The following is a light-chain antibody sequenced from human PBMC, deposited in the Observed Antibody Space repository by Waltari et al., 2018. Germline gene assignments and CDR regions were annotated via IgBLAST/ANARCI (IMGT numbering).Light chain of an antibody. CDR1: KTISYY. J-gene: IGKJ4*01. V-gene: IGKV1-39*01. CDR2: SAS. Sequence: DIPMTQSPSSLSASVGDRVTITCRASKTISYYLNWYQQKPGKFPKLLTYSASNLQSGVPSRFNGGGSGTDFTLTISSLQPEDFASYYCQQSFGSLTFGGGTTVE. CDR3: QQSFGSLT.